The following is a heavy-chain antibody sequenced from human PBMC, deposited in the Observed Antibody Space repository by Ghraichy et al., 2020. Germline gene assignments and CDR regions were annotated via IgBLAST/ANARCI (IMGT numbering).Heavy chain of an antibody. V-gene: IGHV4-34*01. CDR2: INHSGST. CDR3: ARGSPVSRTGYSSGWYGRIYGYYGMDV. CDR1: GGSFSGYY. J-gene: IGHJ6*02. Sequence: SQTLSLTCAVYGGSFSGYYWSWIRQPPGKGLEWIGEINHSGSTNYNPSLKSRVTISVDTSKNQFSLKLSSVTAADTAVYYCARGSPVSRTGYSSGWYGRIYGYYGMDVWGQGTTVTVSS. D-gene: IGHD6-19*01.